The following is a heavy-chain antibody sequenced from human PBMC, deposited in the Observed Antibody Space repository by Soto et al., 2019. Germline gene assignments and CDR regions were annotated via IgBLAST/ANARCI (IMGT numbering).Heavy chain of an antibody. CDR2: LYYSGGT. D-gene: IGHD2-15*01. CDR3: ARAAPAVVGDYFDY. V-gene: IGHV4-31*03. CDR1: GGSISSGGYY. J-gene: IGHJ4*02. Sequence: QVQLQESGPGLVKPSQTLSLTCTVSGGSISSGGYYWSWIRQHPGKGLEWIGYLYYSGGTYYNPSLKSRVTISSNTSKNQFPLKLSSCTAADTAVYYCARAAPAVVGDYFDYWGQGTLVTVSS.